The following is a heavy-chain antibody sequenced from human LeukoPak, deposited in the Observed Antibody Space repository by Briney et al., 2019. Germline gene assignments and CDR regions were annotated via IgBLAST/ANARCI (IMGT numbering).Heavy chain of an antibody. V-gene: IGHV3-23*01. CDR3: AKGDSSGWSAFQH. Sequence: GSLRLSCAASGFTFSSYAMSWVRQAPGKGLEWVSAISGSGGSIGYADSVKGRFTISRDNAKNSLYLQMNSLRAEDTALYYCAKGDSSGWSAFQHWGQGTLVTVSS. CDR2: ISGSGGSI. CDR1: GFTFSSYA. J-gene: IGHJ1*01. D-gene: IGHD6-19*01.